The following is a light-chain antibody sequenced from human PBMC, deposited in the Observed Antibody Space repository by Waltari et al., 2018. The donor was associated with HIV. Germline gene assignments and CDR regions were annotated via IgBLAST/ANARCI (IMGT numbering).Light chain of an antibody. J-gene: IGKJ2*01. CDR3: QQYINWPPYT. CDR1: QSISNN. CDR2: DAA. Sequence: DIVMTQSPATLSVSPGERATLSCRASQSISNNLAWYQQKPGQAPRLLMYDAATRATGVPARFMGSGSGTEFTLTISSLQSEDFAVYYCQQYINWPPYTFGQGTKLEIK. V-gene: IGKV3-15*01.